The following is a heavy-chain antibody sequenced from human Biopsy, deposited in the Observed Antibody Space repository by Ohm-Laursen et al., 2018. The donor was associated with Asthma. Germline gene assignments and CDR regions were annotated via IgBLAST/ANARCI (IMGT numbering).Heavy chain of an antibody. V-gene: IGHV1-24*01. J-gene: IGHJ4*02. CDR2: HDHEEGGT. Sequence: GASVKVSCKISGYSLTDLSMHWVRQPPGQGLEWMGGHDHEEGGTVNARRFQGRVTMTEDTSTDTAYMELSSLSSDDTAVYYCASDFPKDYVRYNFQFWGQGTLVTVSS. D-gene: IGHD4-17*01. CDR1: GYSLTDLS. CDR3: ASDFPKDYVRYNFQF.